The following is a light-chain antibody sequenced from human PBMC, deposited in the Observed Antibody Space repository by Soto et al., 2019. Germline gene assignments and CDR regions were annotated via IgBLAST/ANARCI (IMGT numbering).Light chain of an antibody. CDR1: SSDVGAYNY. CDR3: SSYAGSNKV. Sequence: QSALTQRPSASGSPGQSVTISCTGTSSDVGAYNYVSWYQQHPGKAPKLMIYEVSKRPSGVPDRFSGSKSGNTASLTVSGLQAEDEADYYCSSYAGSNKVFGGGTKLTVL. V-gene: IGLV2-8*01. J-gene: IGLJ2*01. CDR2: EVS.